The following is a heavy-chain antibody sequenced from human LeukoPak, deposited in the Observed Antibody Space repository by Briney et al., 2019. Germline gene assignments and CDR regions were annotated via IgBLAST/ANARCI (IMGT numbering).Heavy chain of an antibody. V-gene: IGHV3-33*01. CDR3: ARGLYGDYPIDY. Sequence: GGSLRLSCAASGSTFSSYGMHWVRQAPGKGLEWVAVIWYDGSNKYYADSVKGRFTISRDNSKNTLYLQMSSLRAEDTAVYYCARGLYGDYPIDYWGQGTLVTVSS. CDR1: GSTFSSYG. CDR2: IWYDGSNK. D-gene: IGHD4-17*01. J-gene: IGHJ4*02.